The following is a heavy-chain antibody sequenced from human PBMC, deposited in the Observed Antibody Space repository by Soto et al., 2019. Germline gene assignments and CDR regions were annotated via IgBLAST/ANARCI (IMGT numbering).Heavy chain of an antibody. CDR1: GGSISGSSYY. CDR2: IYYSGST. J-gene: IGHJ6*02. CDR3: ARLLYDGMDV. V-gene: IGHV4-39*01. Sequence: SETLSLTCAVSGGSISGSSYYWGWIRQPPGKGLEWIGSIYYSGSTYYNPSLKSRVTISVDTSKNQFSLKLSSVTAADTAVYYCARLLYDGMDVWGQGTTVT.